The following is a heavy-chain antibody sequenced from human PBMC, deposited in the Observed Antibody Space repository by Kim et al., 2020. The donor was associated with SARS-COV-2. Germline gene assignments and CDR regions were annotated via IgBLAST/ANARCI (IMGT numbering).Heavy chain of an antibody. CDR3: VRQVAGSNFDV. CDR2: ISGSGNRE. V-gene: IGHV3-23*01. Sequence: GGSLRLSCGASGFTFTSHDLQWVRQAPGKGPERVSGISGSGNREFYADSVKGRFTISRDNSKNTGYLQLNIVRAEDTATYYCVRQVAGSNFDVWGQGTMV. CDR1: GFTFTSHD. D-gene: IGHD3-10*01. J-gene: IGHJ3*01.